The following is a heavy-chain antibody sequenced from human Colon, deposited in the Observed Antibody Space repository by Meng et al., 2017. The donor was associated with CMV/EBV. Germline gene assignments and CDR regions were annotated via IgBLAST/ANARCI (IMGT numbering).Heavy chain of an antibody. V-gene: IGHV1-18*01. D-gene: IGHD2-15*01. J-gene: IGHJ5*02. Sequence: SGYSFTTYVISWVRQAPGQGLEWMGWINTYYGNTNYAQKLQDRVTMTTDASTTTVYMELRSLRSDDTAVYYCARDPRGRGGTCCFDLWGQGTLVTVSS. CDR2: INTYYGNT. CDR1: GYSFTTYV. CDR3: ARDPRGRGGTCCFDL.